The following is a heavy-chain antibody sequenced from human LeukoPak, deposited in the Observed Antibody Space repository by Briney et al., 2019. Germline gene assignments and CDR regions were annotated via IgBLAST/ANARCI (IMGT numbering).Heavy chain of an antibody. CDR2: ISSSGSTI. CDR3: ARDRGGEYVDY. D-gene: IGHD3-16*01. J-gene: IGHJ4*02. CDR1: GFTFSSYE. Sequence: TGGSLRLSCAASGFTFSSYEMNWVRQAPGKGLEWVSYISSSGSTIYYADSVKGRFTISRDNAENSLYLQMNSLRAEDTAVYYCARDRGGEYVDYWGQGTLVTVSS. V-gene: IGHV3-48*03.